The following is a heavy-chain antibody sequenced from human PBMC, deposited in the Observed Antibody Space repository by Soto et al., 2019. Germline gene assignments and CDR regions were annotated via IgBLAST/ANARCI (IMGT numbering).Heavy chain of an antibody. Sequence: GSLRLSCAASGFTFSSYDMHWVRQATGKGLEWVSAIGTAGDTYYPGSVKGRFTISRENAKNSLYLQMNSLRAEDTAVYYCARVLPSSGWPPFDYWGQGTLVTVSS. D-gene: IGHD6-19*01. CDR2: IGTAGDT. J-gene: IGHJ4*02. V-gene: IGHV3-13*01. CDR3: ARVLPSSGWPPFDY. CDR1: GFTFSSYD.